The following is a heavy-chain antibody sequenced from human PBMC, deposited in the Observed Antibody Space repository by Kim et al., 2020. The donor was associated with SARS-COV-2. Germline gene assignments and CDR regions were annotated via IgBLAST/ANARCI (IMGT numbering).Heavy chain of an antibody. Sequence: ASVKVSCKASGYTFTGYYMHWVRQAPGQGLEWMGWINPNSGGTNYAQKFQGRVTMTRDTSISTAYMELSRLRSDDTAVYYCARDPEGGYDYYYFDYWGQGTLVTVSS. J-gene: IGHJ4*02. V-gene: IGHV1-2*02. CDR3: ARDPEGGYDYYYFDY. CDR2: INPNSGGT. CDR1: GYTFTGYY. D-gene: IGHD5-12*01.